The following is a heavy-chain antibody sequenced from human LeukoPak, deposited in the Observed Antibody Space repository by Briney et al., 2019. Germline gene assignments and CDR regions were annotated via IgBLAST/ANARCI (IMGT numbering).Heavy chain of an antibody. J-gene: IGHJ4*02. CDR3: ASSYSSGWYYDY. CDR1: GFTFHFYG. CDR2: VSGNGDMI. V-gene: IGHV3-23*01. D-gene: IGHD6-19*01. Sequence: GSLRLSCAASGFTFHFYGMSWVRQAPGKGLEWVSAVSGNGDMIHYADSVKGRFTVSRDNSKKTLYLQMNSLRAEDTAVYYCASSYSSGWYYDYWGQGTLVTVSS.